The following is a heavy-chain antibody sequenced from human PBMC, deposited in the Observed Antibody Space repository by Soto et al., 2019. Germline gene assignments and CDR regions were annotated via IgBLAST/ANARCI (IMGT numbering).Heavy chain of an antibody. Sequence: ASVKVSCKASGYSFTNNDVSWVRQATGQGLEWMGWMNPGSGDTGYAQKFQGRVTMARDISTATAYMELSSLRSDDTATYYCARMATFGSLNWFDPWGQGTLVTVSS. CDR1: GYSFTNND. CDR3: ARMATFGSLNWFDP. CDR2: MNPGSGDT. V-gene: IGHV1-8*01. D-gene: IGHD3-16*01. J-gene: IGHJ5*02.